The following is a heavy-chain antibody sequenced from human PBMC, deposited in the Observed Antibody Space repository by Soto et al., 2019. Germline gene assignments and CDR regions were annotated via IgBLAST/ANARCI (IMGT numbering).Heavy chain of an antibody. CDR3: ARRDYSTSSLGPFDY. D-gene: IGHD6-6*01. J-gene: IGHJ4*02. V-gene: IGHV4-59*11. CDR1: GGSIGSHY. Sequence: SETLSLTCVVSGGSIGSHYWSWIRQPPGGGLEWIGYVHYGGSTNYNPSLKSRVTMSVDTSKNQFYLNLSSVTAADTALYFCARRDYSTSSLGPFDYWGQGILVTVSS. CDR2: VHYGGST.